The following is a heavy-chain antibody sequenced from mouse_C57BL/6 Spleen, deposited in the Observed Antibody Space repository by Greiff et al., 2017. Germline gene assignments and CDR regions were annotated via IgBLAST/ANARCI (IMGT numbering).Heavy chain of an antibody. D-gene: IGHD1-1*01. CDR3: ARRNYGSSSYFDY. CDR2: IDPSDSST. CDR1: GYTFTSYW. V-gene: IGHV1-50*01. J-gene: IGHJ2*01. Sequence: QVQLQQPGAELVKPGASVKLSCKASGYTFTSYWMQWVKQRPGQGLEWIGEIDPSDSSTNYNQKFKGKATLTVDTSSSTAYMQLSSLTSEDSAVYYCARRNYGSSSYFDYWGQGTTLTVSS.